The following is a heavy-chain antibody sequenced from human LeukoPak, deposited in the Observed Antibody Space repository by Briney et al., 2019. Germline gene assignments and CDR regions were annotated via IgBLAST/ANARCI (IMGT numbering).Heavy chain of an antibody. D-gene: IGHD2-15*01. V-gene: IGHV1-46*01. CDR2: INPSGGST. J-gene: IGHJ3*02. Sequence: GASVKVSCKASGYTFTSYYMHWVRQAPGQGLEWMGIINPSGGSTSYAQKFQGRVTMTRDMSTCTVYMELSSLRSEDTAVYYCARVVAWGDDAFDIWGQGTMVTVSS. CDR3: ARVVAWGDDAFDI. CDR1: GYTFTSYY.